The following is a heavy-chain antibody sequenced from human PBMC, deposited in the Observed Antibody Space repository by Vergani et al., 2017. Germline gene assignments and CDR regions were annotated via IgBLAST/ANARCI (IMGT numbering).Heavy chain of an antibody. CDR2: INPSGGST. CDR3: ARDSDYYDSKGYAFDI. D-gene: IGHD3-22*01. Sequence: QVQLVQSGAEVKKPGASVTVSCKASGYTFTSYYMHWVRQAPGQGLEWMGIINPSGGSTSYSQKFQGRVTMTRDTSTSPVYMELSSLRSEDTAVYYCARDSDYYDSKGYAFDIWGQGTMVTVSS. V-gene: IGHV1-46*01. J-gene: IGHJ3*02. CDR1: GYTFTSYY.